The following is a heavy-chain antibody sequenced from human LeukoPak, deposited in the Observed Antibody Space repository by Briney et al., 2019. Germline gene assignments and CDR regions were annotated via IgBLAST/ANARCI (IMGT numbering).Heavy chain of an antibody. CDR1: GYTFTSYG. D-gene: IGHD4-23*01. CDR3: ARVANLATTVVINNWFDP. CDR2: ISAYNGNT. J-gene: IGHJ5*02. V-gene: IGHV1-18*01. Sequence: ASVKVSCKASGYTFTSYGISWVRQAPGQGLEWMGWISAYNGNTNHAQKLQGRVTMTTDTSTSTAYMELRSLRSDDTAVYYCARVANLATTVVINNWFDPWGQGTLVTVSS.